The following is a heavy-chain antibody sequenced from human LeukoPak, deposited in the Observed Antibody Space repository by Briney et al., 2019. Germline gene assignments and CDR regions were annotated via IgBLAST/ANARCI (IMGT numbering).Heavy chain of an antibody. CDR1: GFTFSDYY. J-gene: IGHJ4*02. D-gene: IGHD3-22*01. Sequence: GGSLRLSCVASGFTFSDYYMSWIRQAPGKGLEWVSYISSSDSIIYYADSVKGRFTISRDNAKNSLYLQMNSLRAEDTAVYYCATKRRRYDSSGYYFDYGGQGTLVTVSS. CDR3: ATKRRRYDSSGYYFDY. CDR2: ISSSDSII. V-gene: IGHV3-11*01.